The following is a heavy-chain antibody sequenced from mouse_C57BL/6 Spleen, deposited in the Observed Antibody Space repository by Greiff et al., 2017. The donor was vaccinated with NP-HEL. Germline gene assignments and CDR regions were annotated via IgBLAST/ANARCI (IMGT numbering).Heavy chain of an antibody. Sequence: VQLQQSGPGLVQPSQSLSITCTVSGFSLTSYGVHWVRQSPGKGLAWLGVIWRGGSTDYNAAFMSRLSITKDNSKSQVFFKMNSLQADDTAIYYCAKNLITTVVATGDAMDYWGQGTSVTVSS. D-gene: IGHD1-1*01. CDR2: IWRGGST. CDR3: AKNLITTVVATGDAMDY. CDR1: GFSLTSYG. V-gene: IGHV2-5*01. J-gene: IGHJ4*01.